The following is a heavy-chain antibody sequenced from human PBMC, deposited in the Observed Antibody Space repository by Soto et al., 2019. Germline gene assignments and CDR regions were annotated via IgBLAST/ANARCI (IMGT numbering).Heavy chain of an antibody. J-gene: IGHJ6*02. CDR1: GFTFSSYG. CDR2: VSASGLNT. Sequence: GGSLRLSCAASGFTFSSYGMHWVRQAPGKGLEWVSGVSASGLNTDYADPVKGRFYISRDNSKNTVSLHMNSLRAEDTALYYCARTPQLGYDFHVWGQGTTVTVSS. CDR3: ARTPQLGYDFHV. V-gene: IGHV3-23*01. D-gene: IGHD3-3*01.